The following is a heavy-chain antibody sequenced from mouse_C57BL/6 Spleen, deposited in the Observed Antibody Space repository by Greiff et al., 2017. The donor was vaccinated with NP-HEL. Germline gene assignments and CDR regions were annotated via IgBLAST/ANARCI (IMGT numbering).Heavy chain of an antibody. Sequence: EVQLQQSGTVLARPGASVKMSCKTSGYTFTSYWMHWVKQRPGQGLEWIGAIYPGNSDTSYNQKFKGKAKLTAVTSASTAYMELSSLTNEDSAVYYCTRDDYDVRWYFDVWGTGTTVTVSS. D-gene: IGHD2-4*01. CDR3: TRDDYDVRWYFDV. CDR2: IYPGNSDT. V-gene: IGHV1-5*01. J-gene: IGHJ1*03. CDR1: GYTFTSYW.